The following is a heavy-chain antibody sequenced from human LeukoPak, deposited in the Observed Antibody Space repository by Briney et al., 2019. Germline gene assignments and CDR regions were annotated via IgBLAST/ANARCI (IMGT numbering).Heavy chain of an antibody. D-gene: IGHD1-26*01. Sequence: GGSLRLSCAASGFTFSDYYMSWIRQAPGKGLEWVSYISSSGSTIYYADSVKGRFTISRDNAKNSLYLQMNSLRAEDTAVYYCARSRLGTVGATDAFDIWGQGTMVTVSS. CDR1: GFTFSDYY. CDR2: ISSSGSTI. CDR3: ARSRLGTVGATDAFDI. J-gene: IGHJ3*02. V-gene: IGHV3-11*01.